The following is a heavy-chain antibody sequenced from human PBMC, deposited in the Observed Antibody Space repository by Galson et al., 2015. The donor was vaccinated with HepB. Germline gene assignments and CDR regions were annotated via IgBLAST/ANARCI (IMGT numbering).Heavy chain of an antibody. J-gene: IGHJ4*02. V-gene: IGHV3-15*01. CDR1: GFTFSNAW. D-gene: IGHD4-17*01. Sequence: SLRLSCAASGFTFSNAWMSWVRQAPGKGLEWVGRIKSKTDGGTTDYAAPVKGRFTISRDDSKNTLYLQMNSLKTEDTAVYYCTTDYGDYVGPADYWGQGTLVTVSS. CDR2: IKSKTDGGTT. CDR3: TTDYGDYVGPADY.